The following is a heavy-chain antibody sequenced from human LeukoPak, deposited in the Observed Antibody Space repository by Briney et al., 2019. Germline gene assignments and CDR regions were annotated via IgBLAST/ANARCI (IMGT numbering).Heavy chain of an antibody. D-gene: IGHD3-10*01. CDR1: GFTFDDYA. CDR2: ISWNSGSI. J-gene: IGHJ6*02. Sequence: PGRSLRLSCAASGFTFDDYAMHWVRQAPGKGLEWVSGISWNSGSIGYADSVKGRFTISRDNSKNTLYLQMNSLRAEDTAVYYCAKDLGFSGLGYGMDVWGQGTTVTVSS. V-gene: IGHV3-9*01. CDR3: AKDLGFSGLGYGMDV.